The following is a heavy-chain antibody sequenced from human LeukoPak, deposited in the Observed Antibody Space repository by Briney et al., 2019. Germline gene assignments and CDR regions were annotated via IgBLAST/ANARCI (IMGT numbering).Heavy chain of an antibody. CDR1: GGTFSSYA. CDR2: IIPIFGTA. V-gene: IGHV1-69*06. D-gene: IGHD5-18*01. Sequence: ASVKVSCKASGGTFSSYAISWVRQAPGQGLEWMGGIIPIFGTANYAQKFQGRVTITADKSTSTAYMELSSLRSEDTAVYYCARVSRNSYGYSVYYFDYWGQGTLVTVSS. J-gene: IGHJ4*02. CDR3: ARVSRNSYGYSVYYFDY.